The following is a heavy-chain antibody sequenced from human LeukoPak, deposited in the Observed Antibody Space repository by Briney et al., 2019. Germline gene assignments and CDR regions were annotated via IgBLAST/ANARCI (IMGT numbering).Heavy chain of an antibody. CDR1: GFTFNRCW. D-gene: IGHD2-21*02. CDR3: TSWGDTTAEYFQR. J-gene: IGHJ1*01. CDR2: INPDGRDT. V-gene: IGHV3-7*01. Sequence: GGSLRLSCVVSGFTFNRCWMNWVRQAPGKGLEWVAHINPDGRDTYYVDSVKGRFTISRDNAENSMYLQMNSLRVEDTAVYYCTSWGDTTAEYFQRWGQGTLVT.